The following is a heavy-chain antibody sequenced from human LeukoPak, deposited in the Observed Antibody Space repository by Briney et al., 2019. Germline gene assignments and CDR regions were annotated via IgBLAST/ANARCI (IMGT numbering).Heavy chain of an antibody. CDR2: IYYSGST. Sequence: ASETLSLTCTVSGDSISSYYWSWIRQPPRKGLEWIGYIYYSGSTNYKPSLKSRVTISVDTSKNQFSLKLSSVTAADTAVYYCARGITTGVETTISFDSWGRGTLVTVSS. CDR1: GDSISSYY. D-gene: IGHD3-22*01. V-gene: IGHV4-59*08. CDR3: ARGITTGVETTISFDS. J-gene: IGHJ4*02.